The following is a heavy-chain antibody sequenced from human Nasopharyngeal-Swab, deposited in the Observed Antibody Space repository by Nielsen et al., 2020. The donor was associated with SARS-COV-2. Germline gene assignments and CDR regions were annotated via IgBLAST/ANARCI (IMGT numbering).Heavy chain of an antibody. CDR3: ARGSVYHTLLY. CDR2: ISTTNGSM. Sequence: GESLKISCAASGFTFSSYNMNWVRQAPRKGLEWVSSISTTNGSMDYADSVKGRFTISRDNAKNSLFLQMNNLRVEDTAVYYCARGSVYHTLLYWGHGSLVIVS. V-gene: IGHV3-21*01. D-gene: IGHD3-3*01. J-gene: IGHJ4*01. CDR1: GFTFSSYN.